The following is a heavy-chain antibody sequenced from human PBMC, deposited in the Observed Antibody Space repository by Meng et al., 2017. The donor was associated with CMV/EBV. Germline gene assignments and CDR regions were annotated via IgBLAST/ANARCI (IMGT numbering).Heavy chain of an antibody. J-gene: IGHJ4*02. Sequence: GESLKISCAASGFTFSSYWMSWVRQAPGKGLEWVAFIRYDGSNKYYADSVKGRFTISRDNSKNTLYLQMNSLRAEDTAVYYCAKDHIAARPLYFDYWGQGTLVTVSS. D-gene: IGHD6-6*01. CDR1: GFTFSSYW. V-gene: IGHV3-30*02. CDR2: IRYDGSNK. CDR3: AKDHIAARPLYFDY.